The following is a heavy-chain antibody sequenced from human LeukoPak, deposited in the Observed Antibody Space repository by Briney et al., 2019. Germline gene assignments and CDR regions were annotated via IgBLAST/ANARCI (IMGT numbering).Heavy chain of an antibody. CDR1: GFTFSSYS. J-gene: IGHJ4*02. CDR2: ISSSSSYI. Sequence: PGGSLRLSCAASGFTFSSYSMNWVRQAPGKGLEWVSSISSSSSYIYYADSVKGRFTISRDNAKNSLYLQMNSLRAEDTAVYYCARDPPYYDFWGDDAYYFDYRGQGTLVTVSS. CDR3: ARDPPYYDFWGDDAYYFDY. D-gene: IGHD3-3*01. V-gene: IGHV3-21*01.